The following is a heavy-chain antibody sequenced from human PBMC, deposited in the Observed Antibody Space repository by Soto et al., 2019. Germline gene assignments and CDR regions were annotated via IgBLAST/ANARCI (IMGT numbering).Heavy chain of an antibody. CDR3: AKEVGASYFDY. Sequence: PGGSLRLSCAASGFTFSSYGIHWVRQAPGKGLEWVAVISYDGSNKYYADSVKGRFTISRDNSKNTLYLQMNSLRAEDTAVYYCAKEVGASYFDYWGQGTLVTVSS. V-gene: IGHV3-30*18. CDR1: GFTFSSYG. D-gene: IGHD1-26*01. J-gene: IGHJ4*02. CDR2: ISYDGSNK.